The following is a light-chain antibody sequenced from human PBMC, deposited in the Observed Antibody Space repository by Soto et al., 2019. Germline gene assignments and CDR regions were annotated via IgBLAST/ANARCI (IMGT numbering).Light chain of an antibody. J-gene: IGKJ5*01. Sequence: DIVMTQSPLSLPVTPGEPASISCRSSQSLLHSNGYNYLDWYLQKPGQSPQLLIYLGSNRASGVPDRFSGSGSDTDFILKISRVEAEDVGVYYCMQALQSPPTFGQGTRLESK. CDR1: QSLLHSNGYNY. CDR2: LGS. CDR3: MQALQSPPT. V-gene: IGKV2-28*01.